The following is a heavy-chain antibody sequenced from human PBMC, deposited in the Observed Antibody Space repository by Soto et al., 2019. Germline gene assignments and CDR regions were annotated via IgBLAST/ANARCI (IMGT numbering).Heavy chain of an antibody. CDR2: ISYDGSNK. D-gene: IGHD1-26*01. Sequence: GGSLRLSCAASGFTFNSYGIHWVRQAPGKGLEWVAVISYDGSNKYYADSVKGRFTISRDNSRNTLYLQMNSLRSADTAVYYCAKYPVEGATSEYFQHWGQGTLVTVSS. CDR3: AKYPVEGATSEYFQH. J-gene: IGHJ1*01. CDR1: GFTFNSYG. V-gene: IGHV3-30*18.